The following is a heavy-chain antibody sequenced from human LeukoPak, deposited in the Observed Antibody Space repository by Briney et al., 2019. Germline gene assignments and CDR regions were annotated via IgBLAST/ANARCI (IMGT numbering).Heavy chain of an antibody. CDR2: INPDGSTI. CDR1: GFTFSNYW. CDR3: ARCVAVAHYYYYGMDG. J-gene: IGHJ6*02. Sequence: GSPRLSCAASGFTFSNYWVHWVGQAPGKGLVWVSRINPDGSTINYADSVKGRFTISRDNAKNSLYLQMNSLRAEDTAVYYCARCVAVAHYYYYGMDGWGQGTTVSVSS. D-gene: IGHD6-19*01. V-gene: IGHV3-74*01.